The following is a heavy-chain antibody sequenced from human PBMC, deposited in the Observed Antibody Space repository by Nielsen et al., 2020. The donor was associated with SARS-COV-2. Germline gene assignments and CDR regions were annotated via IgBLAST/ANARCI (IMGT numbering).Heavy chain of an antibody. CDR3: ARDLGSSWSSSYYYYGMDV. CDR2: ISSSSSTI. J-gene: IGHJ6*02. V-gene: IGHV3-48*01. Sequence: LSLTCAASGFTFSSYSMNWVRQAPGKGLEWVSYISSSSSTIYYADSVKGRFTISRDNAKNSLYLQMNSLRAEDTAVYYCARDLGSSWSSSYYYYGMDVWGQGTTVTVSS. D-gene: IGHD6-13*01. CDR1: GFTFSSYS.